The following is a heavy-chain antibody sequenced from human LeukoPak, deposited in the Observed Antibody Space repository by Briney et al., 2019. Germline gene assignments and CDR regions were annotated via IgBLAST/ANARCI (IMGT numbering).Heavy chain of an antibody. CDR2: INQDGSEK. CDR3: ASGYDRRGAFDI. J-gene: IGHJ3*02. V-gene: IGHV3-7*01. D-gene: IGHD5-12*01. Sequence: GGSLRLSCAASGFTFSYYWMSWVRQVPGKGLECVANINQDGSEKNYVDSVKGRFTISRDDVENSLYLQMDTLRAEDTAVYYCASGYDRRGAFDIWGQGTMVTVSS. CDR1: GFTFSYYW.